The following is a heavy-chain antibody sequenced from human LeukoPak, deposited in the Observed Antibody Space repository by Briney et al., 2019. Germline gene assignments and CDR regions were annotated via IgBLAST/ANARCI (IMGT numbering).Heavy chain of an antibody. D-gene: IGHD3-3*01. J-gene: IGHJ5*02. CDR3: ARDNYDFWSGYYRGYNWFDA. CDR2: INPNSGST. Sequence: ASVKVSCKASGYTFTGYYMHWVRQAPGQGLEWMGWINPNSGSTNYAQKLQGRVTMTRDTSISTSYMDLSRLRSDDTAVYYCARDNYDFWSGYYRGYNWFDAWGQGTLVTVSS. CDR1: GYTFTGYY. V-gene: IGHV1-2*02.